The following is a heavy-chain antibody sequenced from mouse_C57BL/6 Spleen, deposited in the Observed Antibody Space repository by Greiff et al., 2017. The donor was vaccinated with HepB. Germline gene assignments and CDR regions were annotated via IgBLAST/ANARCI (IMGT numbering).Heavy chain of an antibody. CDR1: GFTFSSYA. Sequence: EVMLVESGGGLVKPGGSLKLSCAASGFTFSSYATSWVRQTPEKRLEWVATISAGGSYTYYPDNVKGRFTISRDNAKNNLYLQMSHLKSEDTAMYYCARDPYYSNYDYYAMDYWGQGTSVTVSS. J-gene: IGHJ4*01. CDR3: ARDPYYSNYDYYAMDY. D-gene: IGHD2-5*01. V-gene: IGHV5-4*01. CDR2: ISAGGSYT.